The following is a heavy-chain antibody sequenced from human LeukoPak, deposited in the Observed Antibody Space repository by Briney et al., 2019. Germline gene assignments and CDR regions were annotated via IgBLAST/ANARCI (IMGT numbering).Heavy chain of an antibody. CDR1: GGSISSSNW. Sequence: SETLSLTCAVSGGSISSSNWWSWVRQPPGKGLEWIGEIYHSGSTNYNPSLKSRVTISVDKSKNQFSLKLSSVTAAVTAVYYCARRSYGGLYYFDYWGQGTLVTVSS. D-gene: IGHD4-23*01. CDR2: IYHSGST. CDR3: ARRSYGGLYYFDY. J-gene: IGHJ4*02. V-gene: IGHV4-4*02.